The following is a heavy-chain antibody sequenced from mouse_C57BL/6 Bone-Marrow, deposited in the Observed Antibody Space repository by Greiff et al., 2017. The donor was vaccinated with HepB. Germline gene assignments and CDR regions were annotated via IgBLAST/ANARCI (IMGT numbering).Heavy chain of an antibody. J-gene: IGHJ4*01. CDR2: ISSGSSTI. CDR3: ASPYPHYYAMDY. Sequence: EVQLVESGGGLVKPGGSLKLSCAASGFTFSDYGMHWVRQAPEKGLEWVAYISSGSSTIYYADTVKGRFTISRDNAKNTLFLQMTSRRSEDTAMDYCASPYPHYYAMDYWGQGTSVTVSS. V-gene: IGHV5-17*01. CDR1: GFTFSDYG. D-gene: IGHD5-1-1*01.